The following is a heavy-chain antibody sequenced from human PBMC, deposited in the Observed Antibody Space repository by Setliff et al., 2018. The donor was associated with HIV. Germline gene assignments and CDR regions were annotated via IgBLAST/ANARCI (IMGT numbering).Heavy chain of an antibody. Sequence: GGSLRLSCAASGFTFSSYVMHWVRQAPGKGLEWVALTWYDGRTIYYADSVKGRFTISRDNSKNTLNLQMNTLRAEDTAMYYCAKVGREYNGYDLTFDSWGQGTLVTVS. CDR3: AKVGREYNGYDLTFDS. CDR1: GFTFSSYV. J-gene: IGHJ4*02. V-gene: IGHV3-30*02. CDR2: TWYDGRTI. D-gene: IGHD5-12*01.